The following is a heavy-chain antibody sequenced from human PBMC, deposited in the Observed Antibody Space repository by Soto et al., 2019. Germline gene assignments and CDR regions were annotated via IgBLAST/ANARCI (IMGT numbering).Heavy chain of an antibody. D-gene: IGHD3-9*01. V-gene: IGHV3-7*01. CDR1: GFTFSSYS. J-gene: IGHJ4*02. CDR3: ATSSDTGYIFDF. Sequence: PGGSLRLSCAASGFTFSSYSMNWVRQAPGKGLEWVANIKKDGSEEYYVDSVKGRFTISRDSAKNSLYLQMNSLRAEDTAVYYCATSSDTGYIFDFWGQGTLVTVSS. CDR2: IKKDGSEE.